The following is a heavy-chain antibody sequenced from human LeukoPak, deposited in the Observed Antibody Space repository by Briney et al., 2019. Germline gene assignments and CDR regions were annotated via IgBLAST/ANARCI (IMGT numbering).Heavy chain of an antibody. Sequence: PSETLSLTCTVSGGSISGYYWSWIRQPPGKGLEWIGYIYDSGNTKYNPSLKSRVTISIDTFKNQFSLKLSSVTAADTAVYYCAKGEGDYWGQGTLVTVSS. CDR2: IYDSGNT. CDR1: GGSISGYY. J-gene: IGHJ4*02. V-gene: IGHV4-59*13. D-gene: IGHD2-21*01. CDR3: AKGEGDY.